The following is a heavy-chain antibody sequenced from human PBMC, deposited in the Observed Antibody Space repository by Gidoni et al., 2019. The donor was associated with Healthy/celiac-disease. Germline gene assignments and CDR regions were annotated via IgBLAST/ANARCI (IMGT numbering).Heavy chain of an antibody. Sequence: QVQLPASGPGLVKPSQTLSLTCTVSCCSISSGGSYWSWIRQHPGKGLEWIGYIYYSGSNYYNPSLKSRVTISVDTSKKQFSLKLSSVTAADTAVYYCARASMDWSSTSCLNWFDPWGQGTLVTVSS. J-gene: IGHJ5*02. D-gene: IGHD2-2*01. CDR3: ARASMDWSSTSCLNWFDP. CDR2: IYYSGSN. CDR1: CCSISSGGSY. V-gene: IGHV4-31*03.